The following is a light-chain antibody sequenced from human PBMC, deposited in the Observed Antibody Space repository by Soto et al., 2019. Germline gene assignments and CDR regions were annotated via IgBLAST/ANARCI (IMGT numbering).Light chain of an antibody. V-gene: IGLV1-44*01. CDR3: AAWDDSLNGRYV. CDR1: RSNIGSNS. J-gene: IGLJ1*01. Sequence: QSVLTQPPSASWTPGQRVTISCSGDRSNIGSNSVNWYQQPPGTAPKLLIYSNNQRPSGVPDRFSGSKSGTSASLAISGLQSEDEADYYCAAWDDSLNGRYVFGTGTKVTVL. CDR2: SNN.